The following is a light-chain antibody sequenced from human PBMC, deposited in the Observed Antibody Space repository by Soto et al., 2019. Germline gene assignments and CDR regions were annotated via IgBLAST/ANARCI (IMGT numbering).Light chain of an antibody. CDR3: QQYNNWPPLT. J-gene: IGKJ4*01. CDR1: QSVSSN. Sequence: EIVMTQSPVTLSVSPGERATLSCRASQSVSSNLAWYQQKPGQAPSLLIYGAFTRATGIPARFSGSGSGTEFILTISSLQSEDSAVYYCQQYNNWPPLTFGGGTKVDI. V-gene: IGKV3-15*01. CDR2: GAF.